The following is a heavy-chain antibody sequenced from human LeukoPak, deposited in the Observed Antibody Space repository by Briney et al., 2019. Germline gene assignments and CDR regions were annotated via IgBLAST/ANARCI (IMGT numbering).Heavy chain of an antibody. D-gene: IGHD3-9*01. CDR1: GFTFNTFS. J-gene: IGHJ4*02. Sequence: GGSLRLSCAASGFTFNTFSMNWVRQAPGKGLEWVSYITDGSGTIYYADSVKGRFTISRDNAKNSLYLQMNSLRAEDTAVYYCVRGADTGYSSDSWGQGTLVTVSS. V-gene: IGHV3-48*01. CDR3: VRGADTGYSSDS. CDR2: ITDGSGTI.